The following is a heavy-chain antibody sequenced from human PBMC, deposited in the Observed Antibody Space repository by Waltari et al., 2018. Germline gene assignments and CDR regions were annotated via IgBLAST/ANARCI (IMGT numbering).Heavy chain of an antibody. CDR1: GGTFSSYA. CDR2: IIPIFGTA. V-gene: IGHV1-69*05. D-gene: IGHD3-22*01. J-gene: IGHJ3*02. CDR3: AREGHYDSSGYSAGDAFDI. Sequence: QVQLVQSGAEVKKPGSAVKVSCKAYGGTFSSYAISWVRQAPGQGLEWMGGIIPIFGTANYAQKFQGRVTITTDESTSTAYMELSSLRSEDTAVYYCAREGHYDSSGYSAGDAFDIWGQGTMVTVSS.